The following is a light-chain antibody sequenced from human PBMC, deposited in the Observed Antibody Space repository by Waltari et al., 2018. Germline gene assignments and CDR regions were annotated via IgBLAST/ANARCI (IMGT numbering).Light chain of an antibody. V-gene: IGLV1-40*01. CDR2: GYS. CDR3: QSFDSSLSVVV. CDR1: RYTTGRGYE. Sequence: QSVPTQPPSVSGAPGQRVTITCTGGRYTTGRGYEVQSYQQLPGVAPTLLISGYSSRPSGVPDRFSGSKSSTSASLAITGLHGEDEADYHCQSFDSSLSVVVFGGGTKLTVL. J-gene: IGLJ2*01.